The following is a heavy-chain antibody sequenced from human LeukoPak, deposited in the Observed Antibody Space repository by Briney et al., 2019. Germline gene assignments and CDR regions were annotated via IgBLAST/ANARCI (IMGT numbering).Heavy chain of an antibody. V-gene: IGHV4-39*01. D-gene: IGHD3-3*01. CDR3: ARGITISVEPYMDV. CDR1: GGSISSSSYY. CDR2: IYYSGST. Sequence: SETLSLTCTVSGGSISSSSYYWGWIRQPPGKGLEWIGSIYYSGSTYYNPSLKSRVTISVDTSKNQFSLKLSSVTAADTAVYYCARGITISVEPYMDVWGKGTTVTVSS. J-gene: IGHJ6*03.